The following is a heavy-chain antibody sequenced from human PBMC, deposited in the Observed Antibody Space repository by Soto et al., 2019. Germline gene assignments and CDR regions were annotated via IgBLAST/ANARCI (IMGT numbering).Heavy chain of an antibody. CDR3: ARGVTLVRGVIHTPYFDY. CDR1: GGSISRGGYY. CDR2: IYYSGST. Sequence: SSDTLSLSCTVSGGSISRGGYYWSWIRQHPGKGLEWIGYIYYSGSTYYNPSLKSRVTISVDTSKNQFSLKLSSVTAADTAVYYCARGVTLVRGVIHTPYFDYWGQGALVT. D-gene: IGHD3-10*01. J-gene: IGHJ4*02. V-gene: IGHV4-31*03.